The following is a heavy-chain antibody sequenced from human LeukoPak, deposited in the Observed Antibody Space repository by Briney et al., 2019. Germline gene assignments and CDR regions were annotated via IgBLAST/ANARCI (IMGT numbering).Heavy chain of an antibody. Sequence: ASVKVSCKASGYTSTSYGISWVRQAPGQGLEWMGWISAYNGNTNYAQKLQGRVTMTTDTSTSTAYMELRSLRSDDTAVYYCARDSHYGSGSYSYYYYYYGMDVWGQGTTVTVSS. V-gene: IGHV1-18*01. CDR2: ISAYNGNT. CDR3: ARDSHYGSGSYSYYYYYYGMDV. J-gene: IGHJ6*02. CDR1: GYTSTSYG. D-gene: IGHD3-10*01.